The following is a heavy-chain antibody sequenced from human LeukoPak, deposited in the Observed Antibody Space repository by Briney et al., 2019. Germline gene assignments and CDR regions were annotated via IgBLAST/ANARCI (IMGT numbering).Heavy chain of an antibody. V-gene: IGHV3-23*01. Sequence: AGGPLRLSCAASGFTFSSYAMSWVRQAPGKGLEWVSAISGSGGSTYYADSVKARFTISRDNSKNTLYLQMNSLRAEDTAVYYCAKSVAAAGLDYWGQGTLVTVSS. CDR3: AKSVAAAGLDY. J-gene: IGHJ4*02. CDR1: GFTFSSYA. CDR2: ISGSGGST. D-gene: IGHD6-13*01.